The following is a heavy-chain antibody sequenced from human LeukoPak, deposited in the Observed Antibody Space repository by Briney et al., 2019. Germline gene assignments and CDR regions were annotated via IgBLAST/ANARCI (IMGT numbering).Heavy chain of an antibody. J-gene: IGHJ4*02. CDR3: ARDHRQQLTLHY. CDR1: GFTFSSYW. D-gene: IGHD6-13*01. CDR2: INSDGSST. Sequence: SGGSLRLSCAASGFTFSSYWMHWVRQAPGKGLVRVSRINSDGSSTSYADSVKGRFTISRDNAKNTLYLQMNSLRAEDTAVYYCARDHRQQLTLHYWGQGTLVTVSS. V-gene: IGHV3-74*01.